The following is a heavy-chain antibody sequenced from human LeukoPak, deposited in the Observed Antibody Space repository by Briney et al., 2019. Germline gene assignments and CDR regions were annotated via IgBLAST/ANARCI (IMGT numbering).Heavy chain of an antibody. Sequence: PGGSLRLSCVASGFTVSSYYMSWVRRAPGKGLEWVSLSNSDTTYHAESVKGRFTISRDNSQKTFYLQMNSLRAEDTAVYYCAGRLRDAAAFDYWGQGTLVTVSS. J-gene: IGHJ4*02. D-gene: IGHD4-17*01. CDR1: GFTVSSYY. CDR2: SNSDTT. CDR3: AGRLRDAAAFDY. V-gene: IGHV3-53*01.